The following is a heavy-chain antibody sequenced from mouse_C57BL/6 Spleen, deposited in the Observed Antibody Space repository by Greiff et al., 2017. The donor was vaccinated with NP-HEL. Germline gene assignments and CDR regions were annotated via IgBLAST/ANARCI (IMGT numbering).Heavy chain of an antibody. CDR2: IDPEDGET. CDR3: ARALTTVVALYAMDY. D-gene: IGHD1-1*01. J-gene: IGHJ4*01. Sequence: VQLQHSGAELVKPGASVKLSCTASGFNIKDYYMHWVKQRTEQGLEWIGRIDPEDGETKYAPKFQGKATITADTSSNTAYLQLSSLTSEDTAVYYCARALTTVVALYAMDYWGQGTSVTVSS. V-gene: IGHV14-2*01. CDR1: GFNIKDYY.